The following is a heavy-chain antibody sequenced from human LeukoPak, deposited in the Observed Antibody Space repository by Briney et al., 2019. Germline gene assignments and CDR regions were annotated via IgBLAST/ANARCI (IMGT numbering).Heavy chain of an antibody. J-gene: IGHJ4*02. D-gene: IGHD3-22*01. CDR3: ARVPNYYDSSGYLDY. CDR2: TRNKANSYTT. Sequence: GGSLRLSCAASGFTFSDHYMDWVRQAPGKGLEWVGRTRNKANSYTTEYAASVKGRFTISRDDSKNSLYLQMNSLKTEDTAVYYCARVPNYYDSSGYLDYWGQGTLVTASS. CDR1: GFTFSDHY. V-gene: IGHV3-72*01.